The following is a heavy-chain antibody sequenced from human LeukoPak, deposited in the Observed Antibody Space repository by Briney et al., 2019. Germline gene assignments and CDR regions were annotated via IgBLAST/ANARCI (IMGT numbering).Heavy chain of an antibody. D-gene: IGHD2-21*02. V-gene: IGHV3-30*04. CDR3: ARDLGLRGDYAYFQH. J-gene: IGHJ1*01. Sequence: PGRSLRLSCAASGFTFSSYAMHWVRQAPGKGLEWVAVISYDGSNKYYADSVKGRFTISRDNSKNTLYLQMNSLRAEDTAVYYCARDLGLRGDYAYFQHRGQGTLVTVSS. CDR2: ISYDGSNK. CDR1: GFTFSSYA.